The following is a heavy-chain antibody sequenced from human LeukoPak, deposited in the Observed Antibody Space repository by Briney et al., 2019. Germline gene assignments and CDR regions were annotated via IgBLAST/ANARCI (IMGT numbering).Heavy chain of an antibody. D-gene: IGHD3-22*01. CDR3: TRDVPRSSGYPDN. CDR1: GGSISSYY. V-gene: IGHV4-59*12. CDR2: IYYSGST. J-gene: IGHJ4*02. Sequence: SSETLSLTCTVSGGSISSYYWSWIRQPPGKGLEWIGYIYYSGSTYYNPSLKSRVAISVDTSKNQFSLTVSSVTAADTAVYYCTRDVPRSSGYPDNWGQGTLVTVSS.